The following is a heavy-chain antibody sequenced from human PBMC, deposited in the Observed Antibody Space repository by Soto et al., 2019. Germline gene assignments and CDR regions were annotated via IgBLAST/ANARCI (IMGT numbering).Heavy chain of an antibody. CDR2: INSDVGST. J-gene: IGHJ3*01. D-gene: IGHD6-13*01. CDR1: GFTLSSYW. Sequence: EVQLVESGGGLVQPGGSLRLSCAASGFTLSSYWIHWVRQAPGKGLVWVSRINSDVGSTDYADSVKGRFTISRDNAENTVYLQMNSLRGEDTAVYYCARGSSTWRNAFDFWGQGTMATVSS. CDR3: ARGSSTWRNAFDF. V-gene: IGHV3-74*01.